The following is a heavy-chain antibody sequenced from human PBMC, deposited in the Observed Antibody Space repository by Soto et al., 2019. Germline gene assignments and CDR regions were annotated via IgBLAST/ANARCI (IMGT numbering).Heavy chain of an antibody. V-gene: IGHV4-30-4*02. CDR1: GFPISTDDYY. J-gene: IGHJ4*02. CDR2: IYYSGST. CDR3: ASGKGVDGSHYRNK. D-gene: IGHD1-26*01. Sequence: TXDTLSVTCTVSGFPISTDDYYWTWIRRPPGKGLEWIGYIYYSGSTYYNWSLKSRVTISIDTSKNQFSLNLSSVTAADTAVYYCASGKGVDGSHYRNKWGQGTLVTVSS.